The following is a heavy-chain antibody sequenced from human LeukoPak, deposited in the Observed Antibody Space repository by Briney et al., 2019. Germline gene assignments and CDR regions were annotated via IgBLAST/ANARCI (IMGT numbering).Heavy chain of an antibody. D-gene: IGHD5-18*01. CDR3: ARGGQGDGYSADEAFDI. CDR1: GDSVSSNSAA. CDR2: TYYRSKWSS. V-gene: IGHV6-1*01. J-gene: IGHJ3*02. Sequence: SQTLSLTCAISGDSVSSNSAAWNWIRQSPSRGLEWLGRTYYRSKWSSNYAVSVKSRITIHPDTSKNQFSLHLNSVTPEDTAVYFCARGGQGDGYSADEAFDIWGQGTMVTVS.